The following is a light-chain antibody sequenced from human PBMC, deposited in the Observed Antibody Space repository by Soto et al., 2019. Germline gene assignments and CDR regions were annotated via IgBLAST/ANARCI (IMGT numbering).Light chain of an antibody. J-gene: IGLJ1*01. CDR1: SSDVGGYNY. CDR3: SSYTSSITYV. V-gene: IGLV2-14*01. CDR2: EVS. Sequence: QSALTQPAAVSGSPGQSITISCTGTSSDVGGYNYVSWYQQHPGKAPKLMIYEVSNRPSGVSHRFSGSKSGNTASLTSSGLQAEDEADYYCSSYTSSITYVFGTGTKLTVL.